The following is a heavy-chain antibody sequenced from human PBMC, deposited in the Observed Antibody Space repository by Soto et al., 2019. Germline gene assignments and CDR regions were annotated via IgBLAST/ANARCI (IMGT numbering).Heavy chain of an antibody. CDR3: AREEYSGYEYWFDP. CDR2: ISAYNGNT. Sequence: ASVKVCCKASGYTFTSYGISWVRQAPGQGLEWMGWISAYNGNTNYAQKLQGRVTMTTDTSTSTAYMELRSLRSDDTAVYYCAREEYSGYEYWFDPWGQGTLVTVSS. D-gene: IGHD5-12*01. V-gene: IGHV1-18*01. CDR1: GYTFTSYG. J-gene: IGHJ5*02.